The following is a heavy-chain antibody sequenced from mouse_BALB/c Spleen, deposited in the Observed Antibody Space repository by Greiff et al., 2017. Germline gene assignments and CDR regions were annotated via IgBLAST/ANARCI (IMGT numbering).Heavy chain of an antibody. J-gene: IGHJ2*01. D-gene: IGHD2-14*01. CDR1: GFNIKDTY. Sequence: VHVKQSGAELVKPGASVKLSCTASGFNIKDTYMHWVKQRPEQGLEWIGRIDPANGNTKYDPKFQGKATITADTSSNTAYLQLSSLTSEDTAVYYCARKDYRSFDYWGQGTTLTVSS. V-gene: IGHV14-3*02. CDR2: IDPANGNT. CDR3: ARKDYRSFDY.